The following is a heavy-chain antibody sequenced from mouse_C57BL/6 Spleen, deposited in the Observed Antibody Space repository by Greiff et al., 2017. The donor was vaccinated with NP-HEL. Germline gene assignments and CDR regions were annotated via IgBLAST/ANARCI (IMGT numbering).Heavy chain of an antibody. CDR2: IHPNSGST. V-gene: IGHV1-64*01. CDR1: GYTFTSYW. CDR3: ARWGYSVVAHFDY. Sequence: QVQLQQPGAGLVKPGASVKLSCTASGYTFTSYWMHWVQQRPGQGLEWIGMIHPNSGSTYYHENFKSKFTLSVDNATSTAYLQMSSLTSEDSAMYYCARWGYSVVAHFDYWGQGTTVTVSS. D-gene: IGHD1-1*01. J-gene: IGHJ2*01.